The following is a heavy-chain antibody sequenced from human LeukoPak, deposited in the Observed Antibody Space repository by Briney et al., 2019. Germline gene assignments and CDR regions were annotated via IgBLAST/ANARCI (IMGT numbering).Heavy chain of an antibody. CDR2: IKEDGSEK. CDR1: GFTFSDYW. V-gene: IGHV3-7*01. J-gene: IGHJ4*02. CDR3: ARASRGIAANLCFDY. D-gene: IGHD6-25*01. Sequence: GGSLRLSCAASGFTFSDYWMSWVRQAPGKGLEWVANIKEDGSEKYYVDSVKGRFTISRDSAKNSLFLQMNRLRAEDTAVYYCARASRGIAANLCFDYWGQGILVTVSS.